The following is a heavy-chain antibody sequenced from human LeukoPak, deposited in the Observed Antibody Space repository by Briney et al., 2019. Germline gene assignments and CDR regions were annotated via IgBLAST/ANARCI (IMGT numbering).Heavy chain of an antibody. CDR3: ARGRKGRYCSSTSCSRIWFDP. V-gene: IGHV4-34*01. Sequence: SETLSLTCAVYGGSFSGYYWSWIRQPPGKGREWIGEIKHCGRTNYNPSLKSRVTISVDSSKNQFSLKLGSVTAADTAVYYCARGRKGRYCSSTSCSRIWFDPWGQGTLVTVSS. CDR2: IKHCGRT. J-gene: IGHJ5*02. CDR1: GGSFSGYY. D-gene: IGHD2-2*01.